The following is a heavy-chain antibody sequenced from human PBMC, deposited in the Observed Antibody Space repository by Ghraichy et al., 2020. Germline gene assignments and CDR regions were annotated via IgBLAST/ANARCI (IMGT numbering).Heavy chain of an antibody. V-gene: IGHV3-48*02. CDR3: ARDGEMATSTSLDY. D-gene: IGHD5-24*01. Sequence: GGSLRLSCAASGFTFSSYSMNWVRPAPGKGLEWVSYISSSISTIYYADSVKGRFTISRDNANNSLYLQMNSLRDEDTAVYYCARDGEMATSTSLDYWGQGSLVTVSS. J-gene: IGHJ4*02. CDR1: GFTFSSYS. CDR2: ISSSISTI.